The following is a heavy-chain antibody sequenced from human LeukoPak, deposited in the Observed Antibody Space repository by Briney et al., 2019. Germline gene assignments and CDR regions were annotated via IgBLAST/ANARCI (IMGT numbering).Heavy chain of an antibody. J-gene: IGHJ4*02. CDR1: GITFSNYN. Sequence: GGSLRLSCAAPGITFSNYNMNWVRQAPGKGLEWISSITSSSSYTFYADSVKGRFTISRDNAENSLYLQMNSLKIEDTAIYYCATDIRAVGDSRYFDYWGQGALVTVSS. CDR2: ITSSSSYT. V-gene: IGHV3-21*04. D-gene: IGHD1-26*01. CDR3: ATDIRAVGDSRYFDY.